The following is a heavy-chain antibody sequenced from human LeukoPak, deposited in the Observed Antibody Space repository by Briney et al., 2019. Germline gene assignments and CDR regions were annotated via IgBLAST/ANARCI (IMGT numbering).Heavy chain of an antibody. Sequence: GGSLRLSCAASGFTFSTFGLHWVRQAPGKGLEWVAVISYDGDEKHYADSVKGRFTISRDNSKNTLYLQMSSLRAEDTAVYYCAKDFGGSYYFFFDYWGQGTLVTVSS. J-gene: IGHJ4*02. D-gene: IGHD1-26*01. CDR1: GFTFSTFG. CDR3: AKDFGGSYYFFFDY. V-gene: IGHV3-30*18. CDR2: ISYDGDEK.